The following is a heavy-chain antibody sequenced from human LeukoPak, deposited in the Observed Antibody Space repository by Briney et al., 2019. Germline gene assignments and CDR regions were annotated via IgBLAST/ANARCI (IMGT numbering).Heavy chain of an antibody. Sequence: SETLSLTCAVYGGSFSGYYWSWIRQPPGKGLEWIGEINHSGSTNYNPSLKSRVTISVDTSKNQFSLKLSSVTAADTAVYYCARVDCSSTSCYRDYWGQGTLVTVSS. CDR1: GGSFSGYY. CDR2: INHSGST. CDR3: ARVDCSSTSCYRDY. J-gene: IGHJ4*02. D-gene: IGHD2-2*02. V-gene: IGHV4-34*01.